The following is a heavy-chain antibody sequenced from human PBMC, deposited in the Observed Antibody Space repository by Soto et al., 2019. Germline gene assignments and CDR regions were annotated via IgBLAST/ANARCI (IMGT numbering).Heavy chain of an antibody. Sequence: ASVKVSCKASGGTFSSYAISWVRQAPGQGLEWMGMIIPSFGTTSYAQKFQGRVTMTRDTSTSTVYMELSSLRSEDTAVYYCARDLFERNDYWGQGTLVTVSS. D-gene: IGHD2-21*01. V-gene: IGHV1-69*05. CDR2: IIPSFGTT. J-gene: IGHJ4*02. CDR1: GGTFSSYA. CDR3: ARDLFERNDY.